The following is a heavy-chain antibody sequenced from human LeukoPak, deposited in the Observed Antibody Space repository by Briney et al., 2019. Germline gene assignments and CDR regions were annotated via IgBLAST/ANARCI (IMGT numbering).Heavy chain of an antibody. Sequence: SQTLSLTCGISGNSVSSNSATWNWIRQSPSRGLEWLGRTYYRSKWSNDYAVSVKSRITINPDTSKNRFSLLLNSVTPEDTAVYYCARGIADSTGYYYVDYWGQGTLVTVSS. CDR3: ARGIADSTGYYYVDY. V-gene: IGHV6-1*01. J-gene: IGHJ4*02. CDR2: TYYRSKWSN. D-gene: IGHD3-22*01. CDR1: GNSVSSNSAT.